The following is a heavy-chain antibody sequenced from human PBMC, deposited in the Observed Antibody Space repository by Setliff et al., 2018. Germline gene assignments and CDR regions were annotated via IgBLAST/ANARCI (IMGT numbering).Heavy chain of an antibody. CDR1: GGSVSIYY. J-gene: IGHJ4*02. CDR2: FYARGST. V-gene: IGHV4-4*08. CDR3: ARRGGNRYFDY. Sequence: PSETLFLTCTVSGGSVSIYYWSWIRQPPGKGLEWIGYFYARGSTTYNPSLKSRVTISVDTSKNQISLKLSSVTAADTAVYYCARRGGNRYFDYWGQGTLVTVSS.